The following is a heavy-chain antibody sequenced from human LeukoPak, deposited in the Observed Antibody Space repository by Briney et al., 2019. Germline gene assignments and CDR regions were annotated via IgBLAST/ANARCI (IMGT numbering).Heavy chain of an antibody. CDR3: ARRRGQLYYYYYMDV. J-gene: IGHJ6*03. V-gene: IGHV1-2*02. Sequence: GASVKVSCKASGYTFTGYYMHWVRQAPGQGLEWMGWINPNSGGTNYAQKFQGRVTMTRDTSISTAYMELSRLRSDDTAVYYCARRRGQLYYYYYMDVWGKGTTVTVSS. D-gene: IGHD5-18*01. CDR2: INPNSGGT. CDR1: GYTFTGYY.